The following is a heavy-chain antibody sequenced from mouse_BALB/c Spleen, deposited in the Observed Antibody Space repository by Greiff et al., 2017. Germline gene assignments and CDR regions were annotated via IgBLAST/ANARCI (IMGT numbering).Heavy chain of an antibody. Sequence: EVMLVESGGGLVQPGGSLRLSCATSGFTFTDYYMSWVRQPPGKALEWLGFIRNKANGYTTEYSASVKGRFTISRDNSQSILYLQMNTLRAEDSAAYYCARDADYGGGGYFDVWGAGTTVTVSS. CDR2: IRNKANGYTT. D-gene: IGHD1-1*02. CDR3: ARDADYGGGGYFDV. V-gene: IGHV7-3*02. CDR1: GFTFTDYY. J-gene: IGHJ1*01.